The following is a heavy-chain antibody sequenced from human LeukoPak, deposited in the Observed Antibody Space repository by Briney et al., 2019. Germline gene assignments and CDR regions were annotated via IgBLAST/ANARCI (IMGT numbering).Heavy chain of an antibody. Sequence: SETLSLTCTVSGGSISSYYWSWIRQPPGKGLEWIGYIYYSGSTNYNPSLKSRVTISVDTSNNQFSLKLSSVTAAATAVYYCARAYSSSWYEFDYWGQGTLVTVSS. J-gene: IGHJ4*02. CDR3: ARAYSSSWYEFDY. V-gene: IGHV4-59*01. D-gene: IGHD6-13*01. CDR2: IYYSGST. CDR1: GGSISSYY.